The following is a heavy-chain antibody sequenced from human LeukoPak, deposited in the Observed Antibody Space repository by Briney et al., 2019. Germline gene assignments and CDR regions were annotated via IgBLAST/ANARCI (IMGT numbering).Heavy chain of an antibody. V-gene: IGHV3-48*01. Sequence: QSGGSLRLSCAASGFTFSSYSMNWVRQAPGKGLEWVSYISSSSSTIYYADSVKGRFTISRDNAKNSLYLQMNSLRAEDTAVYYCARASGELRRAFDIWGQGTMVTVSS. D-gene: IGHD1-26*01. J-gene: IGHJ3*02. CDR2: ISSSSSTI. CDR1: GFTFSSYS. CDR3: ARASGELRRAFDI.